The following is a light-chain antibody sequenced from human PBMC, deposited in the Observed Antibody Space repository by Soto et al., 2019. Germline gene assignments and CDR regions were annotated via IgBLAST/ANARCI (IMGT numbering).Light chain of an antibody. CDR2: GTS. Sequence: IVLTQSPGTLSLSPGERATLSCRASQSVSSSYLGWYQQKPGQPPRLLIYGTSTRATGIPDRFSGSGSGTDFTLTISRLEPEDFAVYYCQQYGSSPRTFGQGTKVEIK. CDR3: QQYGSSPRT. V-gene: IGKV3-20*01. CDR1: QSVSSSY. J-gene: IGKJ1*01.